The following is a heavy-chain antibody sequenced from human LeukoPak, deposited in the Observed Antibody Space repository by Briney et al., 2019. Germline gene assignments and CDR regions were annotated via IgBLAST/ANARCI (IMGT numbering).Heavy chain of an antibody. D-gene: IGHD6-13*01. CDR1: GGSFSGYY. J-gene: IGHJ4*02. V-gene: IGHV4-34*01. Sequence: LETLSLTCAVYGGSFSGYYWSWIRQPPGKGLEWIGEINHSGSTNYNPSLKSRVTISVDTSKNQFSLKLSSVTAADTAVYYCARGYSSSWYLDYWGQGTLVTVSS. CDR2: INHSGST. CDR3: ARGYSSSWYLDY.